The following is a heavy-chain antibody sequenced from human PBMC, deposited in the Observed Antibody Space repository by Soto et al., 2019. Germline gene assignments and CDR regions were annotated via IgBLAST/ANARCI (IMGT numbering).Heavy chain of an antibody. V-gene: IGHV3-23*01. D-gene: IGHD3-10*01. CDR1: GFTFTAYA. Sequence: EVQLLESGGGLVQPGGSLRISCAGSGFTFTAYAMTWVRQAPGKGLEWVSTVSDSGEIREYADSVKGRFTISRDNSKHTLYLQMNSVRTEDTAVYYCAKDRGYGTGRDFHAWGQGTLVTVSS. CDR3: AKDRGYGTGRDFHA. CDR2: VSDSGEIR. J-gene: IGHJ4*02.